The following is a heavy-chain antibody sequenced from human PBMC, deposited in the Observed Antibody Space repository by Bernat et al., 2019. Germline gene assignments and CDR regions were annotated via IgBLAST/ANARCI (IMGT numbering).Heavy chain of an antibody. J-gene: IGHJ4*02. D-gene: IGHD3-22*01. CDR2: FDPEDGET. CDR1: GYTLTELS. V-gene: IGHV1-24*01. Sequence: QVQLVQSGAEVKKPGASVKVSCKVSGYTLTELSMHWVRQAPGKGLEWMGGFDPEDGETIYAQKFQGRVTMTEDTSTDTAYMELSSLRSEDTAVYYCATGPPLRGYYDSSGYPSYYFDYWGQGTLVTVSS. CDR3: ATGPPLRGYYDSSGYPSYYFDY.